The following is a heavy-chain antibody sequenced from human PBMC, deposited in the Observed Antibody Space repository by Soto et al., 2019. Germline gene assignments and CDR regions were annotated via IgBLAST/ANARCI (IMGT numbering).Heavy chain of an antibody. D-gene: IGHD3-22*01. J-gene: IGHJ3*02. CDR3: ARHFSTYSYDSSGYYLLPVAFDI. Sequence: ETRYLTCTLSRGSISSILYSCGSIRQPPGKDLEWIGSLYYSVSPYHNPPLQSRVTISVDTSKNQCDLKLSYVTAADTGVYYCARHFSTYSYDSSGYYLLPVAFDIWGQGTMVT. CDR2: LYYSVSP. CDR1: RGSISSILYS. V-gene: IGHV4-39*01.